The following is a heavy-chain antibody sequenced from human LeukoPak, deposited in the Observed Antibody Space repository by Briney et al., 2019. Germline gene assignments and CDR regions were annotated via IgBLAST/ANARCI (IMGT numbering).Heavy chain of an antibody. CDR1: GFTFSSYD. D-gene: IGHD3-16*02. CDR3: ARGGRGLRLGELSLIDY. V-gene: IGHV3-13*05. CDR2: IGTAGDP. J-gene: IGHJ4*02. Sequence: GGSLRLSCAASGFTFSSYDMHWVRQATGKGLEWVSAIGTAGDPYYPGSVKGRFTISRENAKNSLYLQMNSLRAGDTAVYYCARGGRGLRLGELSLIDYWGQGTLVTVSS.